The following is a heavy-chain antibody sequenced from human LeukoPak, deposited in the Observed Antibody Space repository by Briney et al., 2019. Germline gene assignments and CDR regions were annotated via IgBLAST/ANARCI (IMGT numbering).Heavy chain of an antibody. CDR2: IYYSGST. J-gene: IGHJ4*02. CDR3: ARANYDVLSGYYSTFDY. V-gene: IGHV4-59*12. Sequence: KASETLSLTCTVSGGSISSYYWSWIRQPPGKGLEWIGYIYYSGSTNYNPSLKSRVTMSVDTSKNQFSLKLSFVTAADTAVYFCARANYDVLSGYYSTFDYWGQGTLVTVSS. D-gene: IGHD3-3*01. CDR1: GGSISSYY.